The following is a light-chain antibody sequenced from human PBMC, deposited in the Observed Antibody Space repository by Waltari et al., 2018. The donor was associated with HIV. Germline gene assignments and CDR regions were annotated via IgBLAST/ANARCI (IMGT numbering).Light chain of an antibody. CDR1: QSLLHRNGYNY. J-gene: IGKJ1*01. CDR2: LGS. V-gene: IGKV2-28*01. CDR3: MQTLQTRWT. Sequence: DVVLTQSPLSLPVTPGEPASISCRSSQSLLHRNGYNYLVWYLQKPGQSPHLLIYLGSNRASGVPDRFSGSGSGTDFTLKISRVEAEDVGVYYCMQTLQTRWTFGQGTKVDIK.